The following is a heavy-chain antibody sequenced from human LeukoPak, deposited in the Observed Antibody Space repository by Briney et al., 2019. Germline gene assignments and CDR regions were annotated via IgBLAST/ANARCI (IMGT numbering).Heavy chain of an antibody. J-gene: IGHJ3*02. D-gene: IGHD3-9*01. Sequence: ASVKVSCKASGYTFTSYGISWVRQAPGQGLEWMGWISAYNGNTNYAQKLQGRVTMTTDTSTSTAYMELRSLRSDDTAVYYCARSPPAYYDILTGLRWAFDIWGQGTMVTVSS. CDR3: ARSPPAYYDILTGLRWAFDI. V-gene: IGHV1-18*01. CDR1: GYTFTSYG. CDR2: ISAYNGNT.